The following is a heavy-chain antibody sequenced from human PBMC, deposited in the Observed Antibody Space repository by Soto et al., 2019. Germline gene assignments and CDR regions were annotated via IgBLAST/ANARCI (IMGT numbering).Heavy chain of an antibody. CDR2: ISGSSSTI. CDR3: ASDSSSSPGMDV. V-gene: IGHV3-48*02. Sequence: PGGSLRLSCAASGFTFSSYSMNWVRQAPGKGLEWVSYISGSSSTIYYADSVKGRFTISRDNAKNSLYLQMNSLRDEDTAVYYCASDSSSSPGMDVWGQGTTVTVSS. D-gene: IGHD6-6*01. CDR1: GFTFSSYS. J-gene: IGHJ6*02.